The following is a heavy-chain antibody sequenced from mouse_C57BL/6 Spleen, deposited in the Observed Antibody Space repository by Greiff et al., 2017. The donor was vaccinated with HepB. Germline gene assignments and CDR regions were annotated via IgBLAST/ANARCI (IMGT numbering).Heavy chain of an antibody. D-gene: IGHD4-1*01. CDR3: ARRGGPSLGYFDY. V-gene: IGHV1-69*01. CDR2: IDPSDSYT. J-gene: IGHJ2*01. Sequence: QVQLKQSGAELVMPGASVKLSCKASGYTFTSYWMHWVKQRPGQGLEWIGEIDPSDSYTNYNQKFKGKSTLTVDKSSSTAYMQLSSLTSEDSAVYYCARRGGPSLGYFDYWGQGTTLTVSS. CDR1: GYTFTSYW.